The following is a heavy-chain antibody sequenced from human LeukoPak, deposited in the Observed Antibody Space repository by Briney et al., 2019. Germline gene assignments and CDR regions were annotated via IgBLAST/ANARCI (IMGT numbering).Heavy chain of an antibody. V-gene: IGHV3-23*01. CDR3: AKWGCSGSDCYPFDY. CDR2: ISGSRGGT. D-gene: IGHD2-15*01. J-gene: IGHJ4*02. CDR1: GFTFSSYG. Sequence: GGSLRLSCAASGFTFSSYGMSWVRQAPGKGLEWVSAISGSRGGTYYADSVKGRFTISRDNSKNTLYLQMNSLRAEDTALYYSAKWGCSGSDCYPFDYWGQGTLVTVSS.